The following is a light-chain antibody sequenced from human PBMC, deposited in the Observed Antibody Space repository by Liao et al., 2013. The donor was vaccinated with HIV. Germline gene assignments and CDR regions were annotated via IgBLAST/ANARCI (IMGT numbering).Light chain of an antibody. V-gene: IGLV3-21*01. CDR3: QVWDSTSDHRV. CDR2: YDS. J-gene: IGLJ3*02. Sequence: SYVVTQPPAVSVAPGKTANISCGGSNIGTKAVHWYQQKPGQAPVVLIFYDSDRPSGIPERFSGSNSGNTATLTISRVEAGDEADYYCQVWDSTSDHRVFGGGTKLTVV. CDR1: NIGTKA.